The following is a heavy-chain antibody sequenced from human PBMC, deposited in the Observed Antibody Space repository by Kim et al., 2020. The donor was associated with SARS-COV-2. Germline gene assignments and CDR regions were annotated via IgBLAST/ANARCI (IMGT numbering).Heavy chain of an antibody. CDR3: AKDRSHCLGAYYFDY. V-gene: IGHV3-30*18. J-gene: IGHJ4*01. Sequence: GGSLRLSCAASGFTFSSYGMHWVRQAPGKGLEWVAVISYDGSNKYYADSVKGRFTISRDNSKNTLYLQMNSLRAEDTAVYYCAKDRSHCLGAYYFDYWG. D-gene: IGHD2-15*01. CDR1: GFTFSSYG. CDR2: ISYDGSNK.